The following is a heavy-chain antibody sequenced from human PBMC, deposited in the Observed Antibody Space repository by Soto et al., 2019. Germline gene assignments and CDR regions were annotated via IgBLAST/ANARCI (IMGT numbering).Heavy chain of an antibody. CDR1: GASISGFY. Sequence: SETLSLTCTVSGASISGFYWSWIRKSAGKGLEWIGRIYATGTTDYNPSLKSRVMMSVDTSKKQFSLKLRSVTAADTAVYYCVRDGTKTLRDWFDPWGQGLSVTLSS. CDR3: VRDGTKTLRDWFDP. D-gene: IGHD1-1*01. CDR2: IYATGTT. V-gene: IGHV4-4*07. J-gene: IGHJ5*02.